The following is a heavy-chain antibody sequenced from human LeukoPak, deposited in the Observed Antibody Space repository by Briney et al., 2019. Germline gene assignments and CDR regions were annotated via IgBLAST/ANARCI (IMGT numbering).Heavy chain of an antibody. V-gene: IGHV1-18*01. Sequence: ASVKVSCKASGYTFTNYGISWVRQAPGQGLEWMGWISAYNGNTNYAQKLQGRVTMTTDTSTSTAYMELRSLRSDDTAVYYCARDRTTYYYGGSGYGNWFDPWGQGTLVTVSS. J-gene: IGHJ5*02. CDR1: GYTFTNYG. D-gene: IGHD3-22*01. CDR3: ARDRTTYYYGGSGYGNWFDP. CDR2: ISAYNGNT.